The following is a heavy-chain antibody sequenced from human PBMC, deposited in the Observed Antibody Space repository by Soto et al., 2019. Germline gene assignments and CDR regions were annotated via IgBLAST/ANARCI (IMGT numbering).Heavy chain of an antibody. CDR2: IKSDGSVT. CDR3: AKKQGVELVPLATVDWFDP. Sequence: PGGSLRLSCAASGFTFSSDEMDWVRQAPGKVLVWVSRIKSDGSVTNYIDSVKGRFTISRDNANNTVYLQMNNLRAEDTAVYYCAKKQGVELVPLATVDWFDPWGQGSVVTVSS. V-gene: IGHV3-74*01. D-gene: IGHD1-26*01. CDR1: GFTFSSDE. J-gene: IGHJ5*02.